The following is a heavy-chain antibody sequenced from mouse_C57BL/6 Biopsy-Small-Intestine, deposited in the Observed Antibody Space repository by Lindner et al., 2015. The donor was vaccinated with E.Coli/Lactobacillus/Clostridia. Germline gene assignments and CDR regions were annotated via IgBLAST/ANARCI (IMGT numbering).Heavy chain of an antibody. D-gene: IGHD1-1*01. CDR2: INPNNGGT. CDR3: ARFDYSGSSYPFAY. Sequence: VQLQESGPDLVKPGASVKMSCKASGYTFTDYNMHWVKQSHGKSLEWIGYINPNNGGTSYNQKFKGKATLTVNKSSSTACMELRSLTSEDSAVYYCARFDYSGSSYPFAYWGQGTLVTVSA. V-gene: IGHV1-22*01. J-gene: IGHJ3*01. CDR1: GYTFTDYN.